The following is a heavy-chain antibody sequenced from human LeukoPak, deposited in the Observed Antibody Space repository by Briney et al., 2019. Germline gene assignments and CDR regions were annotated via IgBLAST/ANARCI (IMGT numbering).Heavy chain of an antibody. Sequence: GSLRLSCAASGFTFNNYWIHWVRQVPGKGLVWVASINSDGSEGYYADVVKGRFTISRDNAKNSLYLQINSLRAEDTAVYYCARSSYSSSSSVWGQGTMVTVSS. CDR2: INSDGSEG. D-gene: IGHD6-6*01. CDR1: GFTFNNYW. V-gene: IGHV3-7*03. CDR3: ARSSYSSSSSV. J-gene: IGHJ3*01.